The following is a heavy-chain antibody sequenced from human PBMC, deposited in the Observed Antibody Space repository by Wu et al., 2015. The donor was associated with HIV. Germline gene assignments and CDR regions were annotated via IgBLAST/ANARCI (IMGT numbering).Heavy chain of an antibody. D-gene: IGHD5-12*01. CDR3: ARNTDSVATSLYSLGV. CDR1: GDGFTSYA. Sequence: QAQLVQLGAEVKKPGSPAKVTCKASGDGFTSYAVSWVRQAPGQGLEWMGGINPLFGTTKHAERFQDRVTFTTDESKSTAYMELSSLRSEDTAVYYCARNTDSVATSLYSLGVWGQGTTVTVSS. V-gene: IGHV1-69*05. J-gene: IGHJ6*02. CDR2: INPLFGTT.